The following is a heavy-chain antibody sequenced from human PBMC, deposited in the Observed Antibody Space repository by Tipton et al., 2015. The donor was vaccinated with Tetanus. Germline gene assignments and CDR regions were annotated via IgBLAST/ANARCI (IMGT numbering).Heavy chain of an antibody. V-gene: IGHV1-18*04. D-gene: IGHD1-26*01. CDR1: GYTFTSYG. J-gene: IGHJ3*02. Sequence: QLVQSGAEVKRPGASVKVSCKASGYTFTSYGISWVRQAPGQGLEWMGWISAYNGNTNYARKLQGRVTMTTDTSTSTAYMELRSLRSDDTAAYYCAQKVGATIDDAFDIWGQGTMVTVSS. CDR3: AQKVGATIDDAFDI. CDR2: ISAYNGNT.